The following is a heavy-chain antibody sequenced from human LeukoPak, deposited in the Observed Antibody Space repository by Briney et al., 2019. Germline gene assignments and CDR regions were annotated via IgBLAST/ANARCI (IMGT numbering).Heavy chain of an antibody. Sequence: GGSLRLSCAASGFTFSNYAMHWVRQAPGKGLEWISLISYDGSNKYYADSVKGRFTISRDNSKNTVYLQMNSLRVEDTAVYYCARAVEAYSGYDPGDYWGQGTLVTVSS. CDR3: ARAVEAYSGYDPGDY. CDR2: ISYDGSNK. CDR1: GFTFSNYA. J-gene: IGHJ4*02. D-gene: IGHD5-12*01. V-gene: IGHV3-30-3*01.